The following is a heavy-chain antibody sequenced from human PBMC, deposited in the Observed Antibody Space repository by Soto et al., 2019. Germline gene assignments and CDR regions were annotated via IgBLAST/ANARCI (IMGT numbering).Heavy chain of an antibody. CDR3: ARVPDTARVTGDYGMDV. CDR2: ITPNVGHA. V-gene: IGHV1-46*01. Sequence: ASVKVSCKASGYSLTAFHMPWVRQAPGLWLEWMGIITPNVGHANIAQRFQGRVALTWDTSTSTVYMELSGLRSEDTAVYYCARVPDTARVTGDYGMDVWGQGTTVTVS. D-gene: IGHD5-18*01. J-gene: IGHJ6*02. CDR1: GYSLTAFH.